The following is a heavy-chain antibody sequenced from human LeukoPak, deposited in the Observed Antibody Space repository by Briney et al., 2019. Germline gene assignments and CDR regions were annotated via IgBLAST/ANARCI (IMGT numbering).Heavy chain of an antibody. CDR1: GFTFSSYS. D-gene: IGHD1-20*01. J-gene: IGHJ4*02. CDR2: ISTSSTYI. V-gene: IGHV3-21*01. Sequence: GGSLRLSCAASGFTFSSYSMNWVRQAPGKGLEWVSSISTSSTYIYYADPVKGRFTISRDNAKNSLYLQMNSLRAEDTAVYYCARDPPFIIGTTFFDYWGQGTLVTVSS. CDR3: ARDPPFIIGTTFFDY.